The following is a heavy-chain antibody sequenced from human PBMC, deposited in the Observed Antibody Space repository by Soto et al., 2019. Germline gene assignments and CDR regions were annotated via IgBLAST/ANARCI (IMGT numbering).Heavy chain of an antibody. V-gene: IGHV3-23*01. CDR1: GFTFSSCA. J-gene: IGHJ6*02. Sequence: EVHLLESGGALVQPGGSLRLSCAASGFTFSSCAMGCVRQAPGKGLEWVSDIIDSGASTYYADAVKGRFTISRDNSKSTLFLQMNSLRAEDTAVYYCGKGRSYYYYYGVDVWGQGTTVTVSS. D-gene: IGHD1-26*01. CDR3: GKGRSYYYYYGVDV. CDR2: IIDSGAST.